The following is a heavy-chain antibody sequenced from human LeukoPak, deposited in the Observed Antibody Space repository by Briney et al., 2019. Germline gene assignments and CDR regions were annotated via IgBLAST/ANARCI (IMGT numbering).Heavy chain of an antibody. CDR1: GYTFTSYG. D-gene: IGHD6-19*01. Sequence: ASVKVSCKASGYTFTSYGISWVRQAPGQGLEWMRWISAYNGNTNYAQKLQGRVTMTTDTSTSTAYMGLRSLRSDDTAVYYCARDREFSGSGWDGNYYYGMDVWGQGTTVTVSS. CDR3: ARDREFSGSGWDGNYYYGMDV. J-gene: IGHJ6*02. CDR2: ISAYNGNT. V-gene: IGHV1-18*01.